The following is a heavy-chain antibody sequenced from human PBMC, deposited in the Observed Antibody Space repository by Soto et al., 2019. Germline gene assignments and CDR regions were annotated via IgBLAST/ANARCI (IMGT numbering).Heavy chain of an antibody. V-gene: IGHV4-4*02. Sequence: SETLSLTCDVSSSSMNSGHWWSWVRQPPGKGLEWVGHIHRSGATNYNPSLRSRVAISLDASKNQFSLKLNSVTAADTAVYYCARGRYYYGSGSYINYYYYYYGMDVWGQGTTVTVSS. J-gene: IGHJ6*01. CDR2: IHRSGAT. D-gene: IGHD3-10*01. CDR3: ARGRYYYGSGSYINYYYYYYGMDV. CDR1: SSSMNSGHW.